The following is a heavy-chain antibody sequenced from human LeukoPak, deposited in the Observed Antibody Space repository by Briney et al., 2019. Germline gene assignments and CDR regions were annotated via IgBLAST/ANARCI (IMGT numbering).Heavy chain of an antibody. Sequence: ASVKVSCKASGYTFTSYYMHWVRQAPGQGLEWMEIINPSGGSTSYAQKFQGRVTMTRDMSTSTVYMELSSLRSEDTAVYYCARVRRDSSGYSGEVDYWGQGTLVTVSS. CDR1: GYTFTSYY. V-gene: IGHV1-46*01. J-gene: IGHJ4*02. D-gene: IGHD3-22*01. CDR3: ARVRRDSSGYSGEVDY. CDR2: INPSGGST.